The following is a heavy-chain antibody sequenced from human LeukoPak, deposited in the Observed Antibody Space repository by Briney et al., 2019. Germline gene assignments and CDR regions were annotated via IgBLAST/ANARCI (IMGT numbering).Heavy chain of an antibody. CDR2: ISSSSSYI. J-gene: IGHJ4*02. D-gene: IGHD3-10*01. V-gene: IGHV3-21*01. CDR1: GFTFSSFS. CDR3: ARDPYYFASGSYSDY. Sequence: PGGALRLSCAASGFTFSSFSMKWVRPAPGEGVGGGSSISSSSSYIYYADSVKGRFTISRDNAKNSLYLQMNSLRAEDTAVYYCARDPYYFASGSYSDYWGQGTLVTVSS.